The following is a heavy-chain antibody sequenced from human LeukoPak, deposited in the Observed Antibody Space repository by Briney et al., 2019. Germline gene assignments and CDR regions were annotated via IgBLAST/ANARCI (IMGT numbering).Heavy chain of an antibody. CDR1: GFTFSRHN. D-gene: IGHD1-26*01. V-gene: IGHV3-21*01. J-gene: IGHJ4*02. CDR3: ARARGVGATNSAIDY. Sequence: GGSLRLSCAASGFTFSRHNMNWVRQAPGKGLEWVSSISSSSSYIYYADSVKGRFTISRDNAKNSLYLQMNSLRAEDTAVYYCARARGVGATNSAIDYWGQGTLVTVSS. CDR2: ISSSSSYI.